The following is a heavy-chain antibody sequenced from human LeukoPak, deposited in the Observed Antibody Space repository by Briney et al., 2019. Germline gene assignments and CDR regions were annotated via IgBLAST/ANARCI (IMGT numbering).Heavy chain of an antibody. D-gene: IGHD3-10*01. CDR1: GFTFSSYS. CDR2: ISSGSSDI. CDR3: ASSGLGRNFDY. Sequence: GGSLRLSCAASGFTFSSYSMNWVRQAPGKGLEWVSYISSGSSDIYYADSVKGRFTISRDNAKNSLYLQMNSLRVEDTAVYYCASSGLGRNFDYWGQGTLVTVSS. J-gene: IGHJ4*02. V-gene: IGHV3-48*01.